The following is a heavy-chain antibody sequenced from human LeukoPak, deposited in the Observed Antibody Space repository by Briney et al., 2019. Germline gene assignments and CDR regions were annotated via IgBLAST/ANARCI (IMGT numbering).Heavy chain of an antibody. CDR1: GFTFSSYS. D-gene: IGHD2-2*01. J-gene: IGHJ6*02. V-gene: IGHV3-48*02. CDR2: ISSSSSTI. CDR3: ARSGVPAASRVYGMDV. Sequence: GGSLRLSCAASGFTFSSYSMNWVRQAPGKGLEWVSYISSSSSTIYYADSVKGRFTISRDNAKNSLCLQMNSLRDEDTAVYYCARSGVPAASRVYGMDVWGQGTTVTVSS.